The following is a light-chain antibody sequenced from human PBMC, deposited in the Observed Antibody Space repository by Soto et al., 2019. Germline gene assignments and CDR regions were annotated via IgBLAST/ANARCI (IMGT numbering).Light chain of an antibody. CDR3: QQYNNWPIT. V-gene: IGKV3-15*01. CDR2: GAS. CDR1: QTVSSN. J-gene: IGKJ5*01. Sequence: EIVMTQSAATLSVSPGERATLSCRASQTVSSNLAWYQQKPGQAPRLLIYGASTRATGIPARFSGSGSGTELTLTISSLQSEDFAVYYCQQYNNWPITFGQGTRLEIK.